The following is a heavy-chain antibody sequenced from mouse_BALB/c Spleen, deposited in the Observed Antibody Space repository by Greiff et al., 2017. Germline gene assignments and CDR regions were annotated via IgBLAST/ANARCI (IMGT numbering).Heavy chain of an antibody. J-gene: IGHJ3*01. CDR1: GFSLTSYG. CDR2: IWAGGST. D-gene: IGHD2-3*01. V-gene: IGHV2-9*02. Sequence: VMLVESGPGLVAPSQSLSITCTVSGFSLTSYGVHWVRQPPGKGLEWLGVIWAGGSTNYNSALMSRLSISKDNSKSQVFLKMNSLQTDDTAMYYCARDRYDGYFRFAYWGQGTLVTVSA. CDR3: ARDRYDGYFRFAY.